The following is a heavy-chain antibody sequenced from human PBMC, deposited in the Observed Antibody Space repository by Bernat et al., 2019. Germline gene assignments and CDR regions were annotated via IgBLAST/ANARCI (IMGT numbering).Heavy chain of an antibody. CDR2: IYYSGST. Sequence: QVQLQESGPGLVKPSETLSLTCTVSGGSISSYYWSWIRQPPGKGLEWIGYIYYSGSTNYNPSLKSRVTISVDTSKNQFSLKLSSVTAADTAVYYCARRGDFWSGYHFDYWGQGTLVTVSS. CDR3: ARRGDFWSGYHFDY. D-gene: IGHD3-3*01. CDR1: GGSISSYY. V-gene: IGHV4-59*01. J-gene: IGHJ4*02.